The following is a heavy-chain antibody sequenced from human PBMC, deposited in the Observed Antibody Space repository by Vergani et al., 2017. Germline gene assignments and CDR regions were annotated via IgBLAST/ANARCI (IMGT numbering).Heavy chain of an antibody. CDR1: GFTFSSYS. CDR3: ARDPEHTVVTRLDY. Sequence: EVQLVESGGGLVKPWGSLRLSCAASGFTFSSYSMHWVRQAPGQGLEWVSSITSGSSYIYYADSVRGRFTISRDNAKNSLYLQMNSLRAEDTAVYYCARDPEHTVVTRLDYWGQGTLVTVSS. V-gene: IGHV3-21*01. CDR2: ITSGSSYI. D-gene: IGHD4-23*01. J-gene: IGHJ4*02.